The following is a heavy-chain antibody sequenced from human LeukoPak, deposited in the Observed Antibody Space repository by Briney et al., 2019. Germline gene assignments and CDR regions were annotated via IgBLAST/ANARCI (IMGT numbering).Heavy chain of an antibody. CDR1: GFTFTTYW. CDR3: ARGYSYGYGPYYFDY. CDR2: ISSDGSST. Sequence: GGSLRLSCAASGFTFTTYWMHWVRQAPGKGLVWVSRISSDGSSTTYADSVKGRFTISRDNAKNTLYLQMNSLRAEDTAVYYCARGYSYGYGPYYFDYWGQGTQVTVSS. J-gene: IGHJ4*02. V-gene: IGHV3-74*01. D-gene: IGHD5-18*01.